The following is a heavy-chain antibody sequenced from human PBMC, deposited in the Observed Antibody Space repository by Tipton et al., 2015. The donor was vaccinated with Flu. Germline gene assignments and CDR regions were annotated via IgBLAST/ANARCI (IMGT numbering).Heavy chain of an antibody. Sequence: TLSLTCAVSGYSITNGYAWAWVRQPPGGKGLEWIGTIHHSGKTFYNPSLKTRVTLSLDTSKNQFSLSLNSVSAADTAVYFCARRREGVAGTRWFGPWGQGTLVTVSS. CDR1: GYSITNGYA. V-gene: IGHV4-38-2*01. D-gene: IGHD6-19*01. CDR3: ARRREGVAGTRWFGP. J-gene: IGHJ5*02. CDR2: IHHSGKT.